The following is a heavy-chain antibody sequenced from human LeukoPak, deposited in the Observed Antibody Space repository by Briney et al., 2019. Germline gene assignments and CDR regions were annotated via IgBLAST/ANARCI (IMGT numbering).Heavy chain of an antibody. CDR1: GGSISSSSYY. D-gene: IGHD5-18*01. CDR3: TTDTAINWFDP. Sequence: NPSETLSLTCTVSGGSISSSSYYWGWIRQPPGKGLEWIGSIYYSGSTYYNPSLKSRVTISVDTSKNQFSLKLSSVTAADTAVYYCTTDTAINWFDPWGQGTLVTVSS. V-gene: IGHV4-39*07. CDR2: IYYSGST. J-gene: IGHJ5*02.